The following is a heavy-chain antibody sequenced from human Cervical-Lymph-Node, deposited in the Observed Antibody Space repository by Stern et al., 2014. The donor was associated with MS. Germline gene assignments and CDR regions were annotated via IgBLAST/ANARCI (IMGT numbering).Heavy chain of an antibody. CDR1: GFTVSGNY. J-gene: IGHJ5*02. V-gene: IGHV3-66*01. CDR2: IYTNDST. Sequence: MQLVQSGGGLVQPGGSLRLSCAASGFTVSGNYMNWVRQAPGKGLEWVSVIYTNDSTYYADSVKGRFTISRDNSKNTLYLQMNSLRVEDTAVYYCASDQAWFDPWGQGTLVTVSS. CDR3: ASDQAWFDP.